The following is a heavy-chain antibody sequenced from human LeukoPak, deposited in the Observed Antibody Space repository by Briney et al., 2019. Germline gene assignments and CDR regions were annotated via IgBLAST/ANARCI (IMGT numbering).Heavy chain of an antibody. V-gene: IGHV3-23*01. CDR3: ARGGYSYPYYFDY. D-gene: IGHD5-18*01. J-gene: IGHJ4*02. Sequence: GGSLGLSCEASGFSFSIYGMSWVRQAPGKGLEWVSGISGSGGNTYYAEALTGRFTVSRDNSKNTLYLQMNSLRAEDTALYYCARGGYSYPYYFDYWGQGTLVTVSS. CDR2: ISGSGGNT. CDR1: GFSFSIYG.